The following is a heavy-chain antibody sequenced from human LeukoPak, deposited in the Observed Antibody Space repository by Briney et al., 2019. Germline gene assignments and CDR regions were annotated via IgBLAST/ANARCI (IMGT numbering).Heavy chain of an antibody. V-gene: IGHV4-39*02. CDR1: GGSISSSPYY. J-gene: IGHJ4*02. D-gene: IGHD1-26*01. CDR2: IYYSGNT. CDR3: ARDFLGAGTVGATSGY. Sequence: PSETLSLTCTVSGGSISSSPYYWGWVRQPPGKGLEWIGSIYYSGNTYYNPSLKSRVTISVDTSKNQFSLKLSSVTAVDTAVYYCARDFLGAGTVGATSGYWGQGTLVTVSS.